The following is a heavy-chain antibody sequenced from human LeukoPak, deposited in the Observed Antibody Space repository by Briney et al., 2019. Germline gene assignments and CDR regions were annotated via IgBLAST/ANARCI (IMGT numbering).Heavy chain of an antibody. V-gene: IGHV3-53*01. J-gene: IGHJ4*02. CDR3: GRGPNCEGVGGTFFGH. D-gene: IGHD3/OR15-3a*01. Sequence: PGGSLRLSCTSSGFTVSSIYISWVRQAPGKGLEWVSVIYSGGSTDYADSVKDRFTISRDAAKNTVFLRMNSLRVEDTAVYHCGRGPNCEGVGGTFFGHWGQGTVVTVSS. CDR1: GFTVSSIY. CDR2: IYSGGST.